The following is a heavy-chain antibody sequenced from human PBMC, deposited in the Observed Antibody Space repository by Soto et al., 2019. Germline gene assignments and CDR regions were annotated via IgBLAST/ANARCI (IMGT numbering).Heavy chain of an antibody. D-gene: IGHD4-17*01. V-gene: IGHV3-11*01. CDR1: GFIFSDYY. Sequence: GGSLRLSCVASGFIFSDYYMSWIRQAPGKGLEWLSYIGNGGKTIQYADSVKGRFTVSRDNAKSSLYLQMNSLRADDTAVYYCASGDYYYYGLDVWGQGATVTVSS. CDR2: IGNGGKTI. CDR3: ASGDYYYYGLDV. J-gene: IGHJ6*02.